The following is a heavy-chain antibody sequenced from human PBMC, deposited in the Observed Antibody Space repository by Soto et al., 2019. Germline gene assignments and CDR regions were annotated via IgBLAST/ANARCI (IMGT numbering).Heavy chain of an antibody. CDR3: ARDQLIVVVPAAIPYYYGMDV. V-gene: IGHV3-33*01. CDR2: IWYDGSNK. Sequence: GGSLRLSCAASGFTFSIYGMHWVRQAPGKGLEWVAVIWYDGSNKYYADSVKGRFTISRDNSKNTLYLQMNSLRAEDTAVYYCARDQLIVVVPAAIPYYYGMDVWGQGTTVTVSS. D-gene: IGHD2-2*01. CDR1: GFTFSIYG. J-gene: IGHJ6*02.